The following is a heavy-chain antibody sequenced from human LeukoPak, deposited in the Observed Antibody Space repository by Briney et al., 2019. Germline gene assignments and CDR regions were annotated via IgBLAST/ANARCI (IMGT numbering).Heavy chain of an antibody. CDR3: ANTGYSYGYYFDY. CDR2: IIPIFGTA. D-gene: IGHD5-18*01. Sequence: GASVKVSCKASGGTFSSYAISWVRQAPGQGLEWMGGIIPIFGTANYAQKFQGRVTITADESTSTAYMELSSLRSEDTAVYYCANTGYSYGYYFDYWGRGTLVTVSS. V-gene: IGHV1-69*13. CDR1: GGTFSSYA. J-gene: IGHJ4*02.